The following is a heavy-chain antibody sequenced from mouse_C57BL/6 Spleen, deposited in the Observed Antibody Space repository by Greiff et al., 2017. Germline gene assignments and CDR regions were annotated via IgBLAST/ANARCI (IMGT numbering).Heavy chain of an antibody. D-gene: IGHD1-1*01. Sequence: VQLKQSGAELVRPGASVKLSCTASGFNIKDDYMHWVKQRPEQGLEWIGWIDPENGDTEYASKFQGKATITADTSSNTAYLQLSSLTSEDTAVYYCTTLYYGSSWGFAYWGQGTLVTVSA. J-gene: IGHJ3*01. CDR1: GFNIKDDY. CDR2: IDPENGDT. CDR3: TTLYYGSSWGFAY. V-gene: IGHV14-4*01.